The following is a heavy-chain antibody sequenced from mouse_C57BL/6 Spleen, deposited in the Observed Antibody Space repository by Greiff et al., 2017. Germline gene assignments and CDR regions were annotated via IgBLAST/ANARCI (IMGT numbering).Heavy chain of an antibody. V-gene: IGHV10-1*01. J-gene: IGHJ3*01. D-gene: IGHD2-4*01. CDR1: GFSFNTYA. CDR2: IRSKSNNYAT. CDR3: VRHDYFAY. Sequence: EAGGGLVQPKGSLKLSCAASGFSFNTYAMNWVRQAPGKGLEWGARIRSKSNNYATYYADSVKDRFTISRDDSESMLYLQMNNLKTEDTAMYYCVRHDYFAYWGQGTLVTVSA.